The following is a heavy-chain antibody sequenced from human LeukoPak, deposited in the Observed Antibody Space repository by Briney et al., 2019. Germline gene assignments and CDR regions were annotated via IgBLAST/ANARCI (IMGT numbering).Heavy chain of an antibody. CDR2: ISASGGST. J-gene: IGHJ5*02. V-gene: IGHV3-23*01. CDR3: VKKGNSRSPRFDP. D-gene: IGHD2/OR15-2a*01. CDR1: GFTFSRSD. Sequence: GSLRLSCEASGFTFSRSDMIWVRQAPGKGLEWVSIISASGGSTFYADSVRGRFTISRDNSDIYLQLTSLTAEDTAVYHCVKKGNSRSPRFDPWGQGTLVVVSS.